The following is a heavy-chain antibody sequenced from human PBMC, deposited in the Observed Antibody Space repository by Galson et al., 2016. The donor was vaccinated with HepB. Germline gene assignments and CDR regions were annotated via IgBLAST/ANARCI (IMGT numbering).Heavy chain of an antibody. D-gene: IGHD6-19*01. CDR1: GGSFSGYS. CDR3: ARPHPSSGGSPYYFDY. V-gene: IGHV4-34*01. Sequence: SETLSLTCAVFGGSFSGYSWSWIRQPPGKGLEWIGEINHGRSTNYSPSLKSRVSISVDTSKNQFSLKLNSVTAADTAVYYCARPHPSSGGSPYYFDYWGPGTLVTVSS. CDR2: INHGRST. J-gene: IGHJ4*02.